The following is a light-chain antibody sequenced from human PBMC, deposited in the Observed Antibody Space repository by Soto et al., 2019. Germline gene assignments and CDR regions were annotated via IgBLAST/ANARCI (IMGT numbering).Light chain of an antibody. CDR3: QQYNSYSWT. V-gene: IGKV1-5*03. Sequence: DIQMTQSPSSLSASVEDRVTITCRASQGISSWLAWYQQKPGKAPKLLIYKASSLESGVPSRFSGSGSGTEFTLTISSLQPDDFATYYCQQYNSYSWTFGQGTKVAIK. CDR2: KAS. J-gene: IGKJ1*01. CDR1: QGISSW.